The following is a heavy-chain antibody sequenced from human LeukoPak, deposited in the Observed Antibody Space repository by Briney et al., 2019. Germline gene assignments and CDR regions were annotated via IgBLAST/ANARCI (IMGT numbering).Heavy chain of an antibody. Sequence: NPSETLSLTCTVSGGSISSYYWSWIRQPPGKGLEWIGYIYYSGSTNYNPSLKSRVTISVDTSKNQFSLKLSSVTAADTAVYYCARVPEDYYDSSGYYYYYYGMDVWGQGTTVTVSS. CDR1: GGSISSYY. CDR2: IYYSGST. CDR3: ARVPEDYYDSSGYYYYYYGMDV. D-gene: IGHD3-22*01. V-gene: IGHV4-59*01. J-gene: IGHJ6*02.